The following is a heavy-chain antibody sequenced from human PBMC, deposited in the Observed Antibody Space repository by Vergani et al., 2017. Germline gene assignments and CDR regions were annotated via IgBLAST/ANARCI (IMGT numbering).Heavy chain of an antibody. CDR1: NHILSSFG. V-gene: IGHV3-33*01. CDR3: ARGRGGDHWGYFDL. J-gene: IGHJ4*02. CDR2: IWSDGITK. D-gene: IGHD7-27*01. Sequence: VQLVESGGGAVQPGTSLRLSCAASNHILSSFGMHWVRQAPGKGLEWVAVIWSDGITKYYADSVKGRFTITRDSSKNTLYLHMRTLRDDDTATYYCARGRGGDHWGYFDLWGLGVMFTVSS.